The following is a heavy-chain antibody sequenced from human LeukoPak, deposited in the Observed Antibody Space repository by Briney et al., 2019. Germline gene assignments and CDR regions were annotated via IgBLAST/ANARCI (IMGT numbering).Heavy chain of an antibody. Sequence: PSETLSLTCTVSGGSISSYYWSWIRQPPGKGLEWIGYIYYSGSTNYNPSLKSRVTISVDTSKNQFSLKLSSVTAADTAVYYCARDRRGYYDFWSGYYLSSSYYGMDVWGQGTTVTVPS. CDR2: IYYSGST. CDR3: ARDRRGYYDFWSGYYLSSSYYGMDV. D-gene: IGHD3-3*01. J-gene: IGHJ6*02. V-gene: IGHV4-59*01. CDR1: GGSISSYY.